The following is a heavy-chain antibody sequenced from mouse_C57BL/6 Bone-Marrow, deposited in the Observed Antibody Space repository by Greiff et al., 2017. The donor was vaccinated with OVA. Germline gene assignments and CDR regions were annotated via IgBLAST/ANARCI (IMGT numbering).Heavy chain of an antibody. D-gene: IGHD1-1*01. CDR1: GFSLTSYG. CDR3: AKSPAHYYGSSHWYFDV. J-gene: IGHJ1*03. Sequence: VKLVESGPGLVAPSQSLSITCTVSGFSLTSYGVSWVRQPPGKGLEWLGVIWGDGSTNYHSALISRLSISKDNSKSQVFLKLNSLQPEDTATYYCAKSPAHYYGSSHWYFDVWGTGTTVTVSS. V-gene: IGHV2-3*01. CDR2: IWGDGST.